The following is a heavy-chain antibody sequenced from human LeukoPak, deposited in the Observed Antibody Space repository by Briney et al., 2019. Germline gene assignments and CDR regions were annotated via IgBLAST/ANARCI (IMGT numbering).Heavy chain of an antibody. D-gene: IGHD2-15*01. V-gene: IGHV1-69*04. CDR1: GGTFSSYT. J-gene: IGHJ4*02. CDR2: IIPSLGIA. CDR3: ARDGGRAGIDY. Sequence: SVKVSCKASGGTFSSYTISWVRQAPGQGLEWMGRIIPSLGIANYAQKFQGRVTITADKSTSTAYMELSSLRSEDTAVYYCARDGGRAGIDYWGQGTLVTVFS.